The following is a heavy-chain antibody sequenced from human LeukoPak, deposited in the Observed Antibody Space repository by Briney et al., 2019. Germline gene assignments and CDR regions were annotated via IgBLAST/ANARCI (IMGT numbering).Heavy chain of an antibody. J-gene: IGHJ4*02. CDR3: AKGSNYYDSSGRDY. D-gene: IGHD3-22*01. Sequence: PGGSLRLSCAASGFTFSSYAMSWVRQAPGKGLEWVSAISGSGGSTYYADSAKGRFTISRDNSKNTLYLQMNSLRAEDTAVYYCAKGSNYYDSSGRDYWGQGTLVTVSS. V-gene: IGHV3-23*01. CDR2: ISGSGGST. CDR1: GFTFSSYA.